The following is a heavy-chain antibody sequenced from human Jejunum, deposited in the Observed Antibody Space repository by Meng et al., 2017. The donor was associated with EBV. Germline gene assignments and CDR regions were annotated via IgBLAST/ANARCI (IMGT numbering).Heavy chain of an antibody. Sequence: EVQLVASGGGLVQPGGSLRLSCAASGFTFSDYWMHWVRQAPGKGLVWVSRIKNDGTDPYYADSVKGRFTVSRDNAKNTLYLQMNSLRAEDTAIYYCARGYRDYWGRGTLVTVSS. CDR2: IKNDGTDP. V-gene: IGHV3-74*01. CDR1: GFTFSDYW. CDR3: ARGYRDY. D-gene: IGHD5-18*01. J-gene: IGHJ4*02.